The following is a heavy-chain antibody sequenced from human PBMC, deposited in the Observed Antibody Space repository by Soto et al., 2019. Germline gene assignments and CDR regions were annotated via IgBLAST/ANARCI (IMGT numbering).Heavy chain of an antibody. J-gene: IGHJ6*02. Sequence: SETLSLTCSVSGDSIDDYFWSWIRQPPGKGLEWIGNSYYSGYYSGSTNHNPSLKSRVTVSVDTSKNQFSLKLRSVTTADTAVYYCARSYYDFWSGYYSDYYYGMDVWGQGTTVTVSS. CDR2: SYYSGYYSGST. CDR3: ARSYYDFWSGYYSDYYYGMDV. D-gene: IGHD3-3*01. V-gene: IGHV4-59*01. CDR1: GDSIDDYF.